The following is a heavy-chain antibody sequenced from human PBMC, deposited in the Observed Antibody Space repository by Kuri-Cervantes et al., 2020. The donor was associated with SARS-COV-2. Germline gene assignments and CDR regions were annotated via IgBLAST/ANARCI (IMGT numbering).Heavy chain of an antibody. J-gene: IGHJ3*02. CDR3: ARHIDWMQLWLRMGGFDI. D-gene: IGHD5-18*01. V-gene: IGHV4-59*08. CDR1: GGSISSYY. CDR2: ISYSGST. Sequence: SETLSLTCTVSGGSISSYYWGWIRQPPGRGLEWIATISYSGSTYYNPSLKSRVAISVDTSKSHFSLKLTSVTAADTAMYYCARHIDWMQLWLRMGGFDIWGQGTMVTVSS.